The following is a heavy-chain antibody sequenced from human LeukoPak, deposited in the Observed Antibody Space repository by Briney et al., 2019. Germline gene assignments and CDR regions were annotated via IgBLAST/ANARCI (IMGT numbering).Heavy chain of an antibody. CDR2: INPSGGST. CDR1: GYTFTSYY. V-gene: IGHV1-46*03. Sequence: ASVKVSCKASGYTFTSYYMHWVRQAPGQGLEWMGMINPSGGSTSYAQKFQGRVAMTRDTSTSTVYMELSSLRSEDTAVYYGARVGKRYWFDPWGQGTLVTVSS. D-gene: IGHD4-23*01. J-gene: IGHJ5*02. CDR3: ARVGKRYWFDP.